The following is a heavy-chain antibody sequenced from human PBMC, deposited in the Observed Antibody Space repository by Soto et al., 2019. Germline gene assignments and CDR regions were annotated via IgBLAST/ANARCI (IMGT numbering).Heavy chain of an antibody. V-gene: IGHV3-30*18. Sequence: PGGSLRLSCAASGFTFSSYGMHWARQAPGKGLEWVAVISYDGSNKYYADSVKGRFTISRDNSKNTLYLQMNSLRAEDTAVYYCAKGISVEMAPESPFYWGQGTLVTVSS. CDR3: AKGISVEMAPESPFY. CDR2: ISYDGSNK. CDR1: GFTFSSYG. D-gene: IGHD3-3*02. J-gene: IGHJ4*02.